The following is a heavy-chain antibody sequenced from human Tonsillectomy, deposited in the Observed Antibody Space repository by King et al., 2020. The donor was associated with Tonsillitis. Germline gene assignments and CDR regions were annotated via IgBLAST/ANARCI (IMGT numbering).Heavy chain of an antibody. D-gene: IGHD4-17*01. CDR1: GFTLSSYR. CDR3: ARVPELYTGTGRLEALFDP. CDR2: ISSSGNAI. V-gene: IGHV3-48*01. Sequence: VQLVQSGGGLVQPEGSLRLSCVASGFTLSSYRMNWVRQAPGKGLEWVSYISSSGNAIYYADSVKGRFTISRDNAKNSLYLQMNSLRAEDTAVYYCARVPELYTGTGRLEALFDPWGQKPRVTVSS. J-gene: IGHJ5*02.